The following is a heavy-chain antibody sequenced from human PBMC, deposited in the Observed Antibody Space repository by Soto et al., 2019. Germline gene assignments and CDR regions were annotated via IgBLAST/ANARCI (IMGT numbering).Heavy chain of an antibody. J-gene: IGHJ3*02. Sequence: SETLSLTCTVSGGSTSSYYWTWIRQPPGKGLEWIGYIYYSGSTNYNPSLKSRVTISVDTSKNQFSLKLSSVTAADTAVYYCARRYGGAFDIWGQGTMVTVS. V-gene: IGHV4-59*08. CDR3: ARRYGGAFDI. CDR1: GGSTSSYY. D-gene: IGHD4-17*01. CDR2: IYYSGST.